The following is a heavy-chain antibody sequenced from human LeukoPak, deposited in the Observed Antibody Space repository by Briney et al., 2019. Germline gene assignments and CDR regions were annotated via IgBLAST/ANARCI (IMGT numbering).Heavy chain of an antibody. V-gene: IGHV4-59*08. CDR3: ARHLYYYYGMDV. CDR1: GGSISSYY. J-gene: IGHJ6*02. CDR2: IYYSGST. Sequence: SETLSLTCTVSGGSISSYYWSWIRQPPGKGLEWIGYIYYSGSTNYNPSLKSRVTISVDTSKNQFSLKLSSVTAADTAVYYCARHLYYYYGMDVWGQGTTVTVSS.